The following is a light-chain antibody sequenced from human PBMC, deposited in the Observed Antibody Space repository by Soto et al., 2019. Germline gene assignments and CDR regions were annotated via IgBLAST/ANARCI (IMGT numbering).Light chain of an antibody. Sequence: SVLTQPASVSGSPGQSITISCTGTSSDVGGYNYVSWYQQHPGRAPKLMIYDVSNRPSGLSIRFSGSKSGNTASLTISGLQAEDEADYYCSSFTSSSTWVFGGGTKLTVL. CDR3: SSFTSSSTWV. CDR1: SSDVGGYNY. V-gene: IGLV2-14*01. J-gene: IGLJ3*02. CDR2: DVS.